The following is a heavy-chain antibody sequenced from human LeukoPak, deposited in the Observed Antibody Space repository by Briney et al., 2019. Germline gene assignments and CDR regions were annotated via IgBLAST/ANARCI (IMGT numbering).Heavy chain of an antibody. D-gene: IGHD3-10*01. J-gene: IGHJ5*02. CDR1: GFSVSDYY. V-gene: IGHV3-11*01. CDR2: ITRKDAI. CDR3: ARGTYYSGSGPGNWFDP. Sequence: GGSLRLSCTASGFSVSDYYMNWIRQSPGKGLEWVSHITRKDAIEYADSVRGRFTISRDNANNLLYLQMDSLRPEDTAVYYCARGTYYSGSGPGNWFDPWGHGTPVTVSS.